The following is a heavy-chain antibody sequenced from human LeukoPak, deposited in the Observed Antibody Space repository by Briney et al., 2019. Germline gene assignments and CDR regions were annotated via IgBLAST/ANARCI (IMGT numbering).Heavy chain of an antibody. J-gene: IGHJ3*02. CDR2: IWYDGSNK. D-gene: IGHD6-13*01. CDR1: GFTFSSYG. CDR3: ATIAARDAFDI. V-gene: IGHV3-33*01. Sequence: GRSLRLSCAASGFTFSSYGMHWVRQAPGKGLEWVAVIWYDGSNKYYADSVKGRFTISRDNSKNPLYLQMNSLRAEDTAVYYCATIAARDAFDIWGQGTMVTVSS.